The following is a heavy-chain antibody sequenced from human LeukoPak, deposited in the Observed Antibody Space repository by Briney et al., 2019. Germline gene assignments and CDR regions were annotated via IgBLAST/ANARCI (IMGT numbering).Heavy chain of an antibody. J-gene: IGHJ5*02. V-gene: IGHV4-39*01. D-gene: IGHD3-3*01. CDR3: ARLGYDFWSGYPEWFDP. CDR1: GGSISSSSYY. Sequence: SENLSLTCTVSGGSISSSSYYWGWIRQPPGKGLEWIGSIYYSGSTYYNPSLKSRVTISVDTSKNQFSPKLSSVTAADTAVYYCARLGYDFWSGYPEWFDPWGQGTLVTVSS. CDR2: IYYSGST.